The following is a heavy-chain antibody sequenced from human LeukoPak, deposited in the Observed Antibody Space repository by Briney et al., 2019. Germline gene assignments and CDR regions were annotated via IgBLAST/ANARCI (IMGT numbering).Heavy chain of an antibody. J-gene: IGHJ1*01. D-gene: IGHD3-10*01. CDR2: INPSGGST. Sequence: ASVKVSCKASGYTFTSYYMHWVRQAPGQGLEWMGIINPSGGSTSYAQKFQGRVTMTRDTSTSTVYMELRSLRSDDTAVYYCASSDMDPGLNWGQGTLVTVSS. CDR1: GYTFTSYY. V-gene: IGHV1-46*01. CDR3: ASSDMDPGLN.